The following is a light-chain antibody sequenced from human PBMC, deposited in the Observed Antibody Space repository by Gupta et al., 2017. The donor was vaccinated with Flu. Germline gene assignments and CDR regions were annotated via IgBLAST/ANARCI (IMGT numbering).Light chain of an antibody. Sequence: DIQLTQLPSFLSASVGDRVSNTCRASQGITTYLTWYQQKPGKAPQLLIYATSTLQTGVPSRFSGSGSGTEFTLTISSLQPEDFATYYCQQLDTYPQTFGQGTKVEIK. V-gene: IGKV1-9*01. J-gene: IGKJ1*01. CDR1: QGITTY. CDR2: ATS. CDR3: QQLDTYPQT.